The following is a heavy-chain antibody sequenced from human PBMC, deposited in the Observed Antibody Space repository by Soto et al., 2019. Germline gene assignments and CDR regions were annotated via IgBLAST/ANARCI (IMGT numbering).Heavy chain of an antibody. D-gene: IGHD3-22*01. V-gene: IGHV1-24*01. J-gene: IGHJ5*02. CDR2: FDPEDGET. CDR1: GYTLTELA. Sequence: QVQLVQSGAEVKKPWASVKVSCKVSGYTLTELAMHWVRQAPGKGLEGMGGFDPEDGETSYAQKFQGRVTMTEDTATDTAYMEPSRLRSEDTAVYYCETLARQVILDNWFDPWGQGTLVTVSS. CDR3: ETLARQVILDNWFDP.